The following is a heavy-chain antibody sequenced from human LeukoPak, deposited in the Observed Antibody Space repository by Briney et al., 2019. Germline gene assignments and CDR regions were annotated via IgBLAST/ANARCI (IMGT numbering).Heavy chain of an antibody. Sequence: SETLSLTCTVPGGSISSYYWSWIRQPPGKGLEWNGYIYYSGSTNYNPSLKSRVTISVDTSKNQFSLKLSSVTAADTAVYYCAGGEYYYYGMDVWGQGTTVTVSS. D-gene: IGHD3-16*01. CDR1: GGSISSYY. V-gene: IGHV4-59*01. CDR2: IYYSGST. CDR3: AGGEYYYYGMDV. J-gene: IGHJ6*02.